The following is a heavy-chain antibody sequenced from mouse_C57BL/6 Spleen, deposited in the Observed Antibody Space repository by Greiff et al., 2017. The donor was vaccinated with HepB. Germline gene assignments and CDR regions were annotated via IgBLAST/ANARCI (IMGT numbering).Heavy chain of an antibody. Sequence: QVHVKQPGAELVKPGASVKMSCKASGYTFTSYWITWVKQRPGQGLEWIGDIYPGSGSTNYNEKFKSKATLTVDTSSSTAYMQLSSLTSEDSAVYYCARDYYGGFAYWGQGTLVTVSA. CDR1: GYTFTSYW. V-gene: IGHV1-55*01. J-gene: IGHJ3*01. D-gene: IGHD1-1*01. CDR3: ARDYYGGFAY. CDR2: IYPGSGST.